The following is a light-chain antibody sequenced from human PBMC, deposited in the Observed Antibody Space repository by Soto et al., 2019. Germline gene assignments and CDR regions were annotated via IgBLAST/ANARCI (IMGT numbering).Light chain of an antibody. CDR2: SNN. V-gene: IGLV1-44*01. J-gene: IGLJ1*01. CDR1: RSNIGSNT. Sequence: QSVLTQPPSASGTPGQRVTISCSGSRSNIGSNTVNWYQQLPGTAPKLLIYSNNQRPSGVPDRFSGSKSGTSASLAISGLQSEDEADYHCAAWDDSLNGLYVFGTGTKLTVL. CDR3: AAWDDSLNGLYV.